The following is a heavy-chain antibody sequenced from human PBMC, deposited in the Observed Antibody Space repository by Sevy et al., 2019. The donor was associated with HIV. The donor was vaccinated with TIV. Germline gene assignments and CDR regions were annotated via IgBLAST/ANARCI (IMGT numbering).Heavy chain of an antibody. D-gene: IGHD2-8*01. Sequence: GGSLRLSCAASEFTFSKYSMNWVRQPPGKGLEWVSTLSFGCGEINYADSVKGRFTISRDNSKSSVYLQMNNLRPEDTAVYYCAREGCTKPHDYWGQGTLVTVSS. V-gene: IGHV3-23*01. CDR3: AREGCTKPHDY. J-gene: IGHJ4*02. CDR2: LSFGCGEI. CDR1: EFTFSKYS.